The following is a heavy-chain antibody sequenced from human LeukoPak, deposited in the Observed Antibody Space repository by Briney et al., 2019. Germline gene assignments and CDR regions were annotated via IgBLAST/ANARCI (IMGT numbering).Heavy chain of an antibody. CDR1: GFTFSSYA. J-gene: IGHJ6*03. Sequence: GRSLRLSCAASGFTFSSYAMHWVRQAPGKRLEWVAVISYDGRNKYYADSVKGRFTISRDNSKNTLYLQMNSLRAEDTAVYYCARDRITTMGYMDVWGKGITVTVSS. D-gene: IGHD3-3*01. CDR2: ISYDGRNK. CDR3: ARDRITTMGYMDV. V-gene: IGHV3-30*04.